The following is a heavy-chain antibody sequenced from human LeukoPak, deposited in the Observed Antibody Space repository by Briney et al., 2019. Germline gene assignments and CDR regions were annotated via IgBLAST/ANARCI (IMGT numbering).Heavy chain of an antibody. Sequence: PGGSLRLSCAASGFTFDNYGMSWVRQAPGKGLEWVSGINWNGGSTGYADSVKGRFTISRDNAKNSLYLQMNSLRAEDTAVYYCARDYPFSGYYYDSSGYCLDYWGQGTLVTVSS. J-gene: IGHJ4*02. CDR1: GFTFDNYG. CDR3: ARDYPFSGYYYDSSGYCLDY. D-gene: IGHD3-22*01. V-gene: IGHV3-20*04. CDR2: INWNGGST.